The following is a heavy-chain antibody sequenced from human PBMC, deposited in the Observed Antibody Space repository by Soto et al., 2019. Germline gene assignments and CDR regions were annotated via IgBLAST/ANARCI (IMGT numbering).Heavy chain of an antibody. CDR1: GFTFSIYA. V-gene: IGHV3-23*01. CDR2: ISGSGGST. Sequence: PGGSMRLSSTAAGFTFSIYAMSWVRQAPGKGLEWVSAISGSGGSTYYADSVKGRFTISRDNSKNTLYLQMNSLRAEDTAVYYCAKERYDILTGPPDAFDIWGQGTMVTVSS. J-gene: IGHJ3*02. D-gene: IGHD3-9*01. CDR3: AKERYDILTGPPDAFDI.